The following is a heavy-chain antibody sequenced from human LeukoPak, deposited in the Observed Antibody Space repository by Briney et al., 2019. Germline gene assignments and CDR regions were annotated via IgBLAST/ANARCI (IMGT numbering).Heavy chain of an antibody. J-gene: IGHJ4*02. V-gene: IGHV3-23*01. CDR1: GFTFSSYA. D-gene: IGHD3-16*01. CDR3: AVITLDY. Sequence: GGSLRLSCAASGFTFSSYALTWVRQAPGKGLEWVSAISGSSDSTLFADSVKGRFTISGDNSKNTLYLQMNSLRAEDTAIYYCAVITLDYWGQGTLVTVSS. CDR2: ISGSSDST.